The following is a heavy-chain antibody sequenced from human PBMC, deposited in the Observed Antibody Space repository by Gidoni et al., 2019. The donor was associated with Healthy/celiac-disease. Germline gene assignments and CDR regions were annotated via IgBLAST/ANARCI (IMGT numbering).Heavy chain of an antibody. CDR1: GFSLSNARMG. D-gene: IGHD2-15*01. Sequence: QVTLKESGPVLVKPTETLTLTCTVSGFSLSNARMGVSWIRQPPGKALEWLAHIFSNDEKSYSTSLKSRLTISKDTSKSQVVLTMTNMDPVDTATYYCARIVVVVAATVKAGAFLFDPWGQGTLVTVSS. CDR2: IFSNDEK. J-gene: IGHJ5*02. CDR3: ARIVVVVAATVKAGAFLFDP. V-gene: IGHV2-26*01.